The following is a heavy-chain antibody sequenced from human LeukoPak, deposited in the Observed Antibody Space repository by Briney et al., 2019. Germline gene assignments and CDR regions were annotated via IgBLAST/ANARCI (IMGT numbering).Heavy chain of an antibody. CDR2: IKLDGTKK. J-gene: IGHJ4*02. Sequence: PGGSLRLSCAASGFTFSSYWMSWVRQAPGKGLEWVANIKLDGTKKHYVESVKGRFTISRDNAKNSLYLQMNSLRAEDTAVYYCARDLVGARGYWGQGTLVTVSS. CDR3: ARDLVGARGY. CDR1: GFTFSSYW. D-gene: IGHD1-26*01. V-gene: IGHV3-7*01.